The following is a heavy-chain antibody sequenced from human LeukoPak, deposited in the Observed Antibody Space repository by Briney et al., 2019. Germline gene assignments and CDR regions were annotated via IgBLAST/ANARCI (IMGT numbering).Heavy chain of an antibody. CDR2: ISTTSTYI. J-gene: IGHJ4*02. D-gene: IGHD2-2*01. V-gene: IGHV3-21*06. CDR3: ARAGTCSSTSCDGGIEY. Sequence: PGGSLRLSCAASGFACSSYNMKWVRQAPGKGLEWGSFISTTSTYIYYADSVKGRFTVSRDNSKNLLYLQMDSLRVEDTAVYSCARAGTCSSTSCDGGIEYWGQGTLVTVSS. CDR1: GFACSSYN.